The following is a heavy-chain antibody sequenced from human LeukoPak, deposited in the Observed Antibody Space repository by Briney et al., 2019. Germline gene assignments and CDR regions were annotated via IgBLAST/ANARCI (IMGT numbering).Heavy chain of an antibody. CDR1: GGTFSSYA. CDR3: ARITMVRGVINWFDP. J-gene: IGHJ5*02. Sequence: ASVKVSCKASGGTFSSYAISWVRQAPGQGLEWMGGIIPIFGTANYAQKFQGRVTITADESTSTACMELSSLRSEDTAVYYCARITMVRGVINWFDPWGQGTLVTVSS. V-gene: IGHV1-69*13. CDR2: IIPIFGTA. D-gene: IGHD3-10*01.